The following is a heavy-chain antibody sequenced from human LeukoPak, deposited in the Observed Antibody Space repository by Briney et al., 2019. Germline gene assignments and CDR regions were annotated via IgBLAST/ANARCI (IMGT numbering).Heavy chain of an antibody. D-gene: IGHD3-16*01. Sequence: GGSLRLSCAASGFTFSSYGMHWVRQAPGKGLEWVSFIRYDGSNEYYADSVRGRFTISRDNSKNTLYLQMNSLRAEDTAVYYCAKLMKSGIEAFDIWGQGTMVTVSS. CDR2: IRYDGSNE. CDR3: AKLMKSGIEAFDI. J-gene: IGHJ3*02. V-gene: IGHV3-30*02. CDR1: GFTFSSYG.